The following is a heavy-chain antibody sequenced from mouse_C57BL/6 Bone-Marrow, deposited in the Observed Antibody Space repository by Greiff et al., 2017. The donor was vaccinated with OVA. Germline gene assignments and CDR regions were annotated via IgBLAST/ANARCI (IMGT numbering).Heavy chain of an antibody. CDR3: ARFYYGNYVFDY. V-gene: IGHV1-64*01. J-gene: IGHJ2*01. D-gene: IGHD2-1*01. CDR2: IHPNSGST. CDR1: GYTFTSYW. Sequence: QVQLQQSGAELVKPGASVKLSCKASGYTFTSYWMHWVKQRPGQGLEWIGMIHPNSGSTNYNEKFKSKATLTVDKSSSTAYMQLSSLTSEDSAVYYCARFYYGNYVFDYWGQGTTLTVSS.